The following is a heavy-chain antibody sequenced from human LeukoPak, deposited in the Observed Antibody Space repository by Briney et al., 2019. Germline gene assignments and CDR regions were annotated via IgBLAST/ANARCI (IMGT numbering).Heavy chain of an antibody. J-gene: IGHJ4*02. CDR3: AKWELYSGFYYIDY. CDR2: IKPDGSLI. D-gene: IGHD1-26*01. Sequence: GRSLRLSCAASGFTFSSYWMTWVRQGPGKGLEWVANIKPDGSLIYYVDSVKGRFTISRDNAKNSLYLQMNSLRAEDTAVYYCAKWELYSGFYYIDYWGQGTLATVSS. V-gene: IGHV3-7*01. CDR1: GFTFSSYW.